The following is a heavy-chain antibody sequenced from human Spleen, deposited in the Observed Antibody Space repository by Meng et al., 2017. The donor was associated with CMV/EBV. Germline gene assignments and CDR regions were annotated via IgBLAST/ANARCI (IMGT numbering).Heavy chain of an antibody. J-gene: IGHJ4*02. V-gene: IGHV3-73*01. CDR1: TFSGSA. CDR2: IRSQANNYAT. D-gene: IGHD6-13*01. Sequence: TFSGSAMNWVRQASGNGLEWVGRIRSQANNYATAYAASVKGRFTISRDDSKNTAYLQMKSLKIEDTAVYYCTRLVSGNSWAGHYFDYWGQGTLVTVSS. CDR3: TRLVSGNSWAGHYFDY.